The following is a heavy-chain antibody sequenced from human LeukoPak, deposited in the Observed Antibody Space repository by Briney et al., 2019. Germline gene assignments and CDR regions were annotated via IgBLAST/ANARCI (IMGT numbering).Heavy chain of an antibody. CDR1: GGSISSYY. V-gene: IGHV4-59*01. D-gene: IGHD5/OR15-5a*01. CDR2: IYYSGST. CDR3: ATLVSTRYYFDY. J-gene: IGHJ4*02. Sequence: SETLSLTCTVSGGSISSYYWSWIRQPPGKGLEWIGYIYYSGSTNYDPSLKSRVTISVDTSKNQFSLKLSSVTAADTAVYFCATLVSTRYYFDYWGQGTLVTVSS.